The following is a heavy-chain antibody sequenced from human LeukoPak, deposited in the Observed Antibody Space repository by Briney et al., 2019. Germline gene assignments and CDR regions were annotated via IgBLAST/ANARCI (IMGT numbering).Heavy chain of an antibody. Sequence: PSETLSLTCTVSGGSISSSSYYWGWIRQPPGTGLEWLGSIYYSGSTYYNPSLKSRVTISVDTSKNQFSLKLSSVTAADTAVYYCASQIIAAAEDWFDPWGQGTLVTVSS. J-gene: IGHJ5*02. CDR3: ASQIIAAAEDWFDP. V-gene: IGHV4-39*07. CDR1: GGSISSSSYY. D-gene: IGHD6-13*01. CDR2: IYYSGST.